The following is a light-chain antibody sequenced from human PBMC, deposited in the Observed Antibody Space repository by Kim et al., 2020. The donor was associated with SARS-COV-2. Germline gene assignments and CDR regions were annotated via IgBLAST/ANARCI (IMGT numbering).Light chain of an antibody. CDR1: QSVSSSY. J-gene: IGKJ2*01. CDR3: QQYGSSPPEYA. V-gene: IGKV3-20*01. Sequence: EIVLTQSPGTLSLSPGERATLSCRASQSVSSSYLAWYQQKPGQAPRLLIYGESSRATGIPDRFSGSGSGTDFALTINRLEPEDCAVYYCQQYGSSPPEYAFGQGTKLEI. CDR2: GES.